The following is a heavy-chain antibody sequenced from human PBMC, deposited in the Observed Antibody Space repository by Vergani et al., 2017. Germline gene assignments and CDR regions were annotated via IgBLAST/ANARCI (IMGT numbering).Heavy chain of an antibody. J-gene: IGHJ6*02. D-gene: IGHD5-24*01. CDR2: IWYDGSNK. Sequence: QVQLVESGGGVVQPGRSLRLSCAASGFTFSSYGMHWVRQAPGKGLEWVAVIWYDGSNKYYADSVKGRFTVSRDNSKNTLYLQMNSLRAEDTAVYYCARYRDGYNSDYYGMDVWGQGTTVTVSS. CDR1: GFTFSSYG. V-gene: IGHV3-33*01. CDR3: ARYRDGYNSDYYGMDV.